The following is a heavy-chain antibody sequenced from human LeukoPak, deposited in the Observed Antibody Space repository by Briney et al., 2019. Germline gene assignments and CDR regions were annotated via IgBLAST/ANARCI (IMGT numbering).Heavy chain of an antibody. CDR2: IFTDGGT. V-gene: IGHV4-4*07. D-gene: IGHD3-10*01. CDR1: GGSVTGYY. J-gene: IGHJ5*02. CDR3: ARSRDQDWFDP. Sequence: PSETLSLTCTVSGGSVTGYYWTWIRQPAGKGLEWIGPIFTDGGTSYNPSLKSRVTMSVDTSKNQLSLKLDSVTAADTAVYYCARSRDQDWFDPWGQGTLVTVSS.